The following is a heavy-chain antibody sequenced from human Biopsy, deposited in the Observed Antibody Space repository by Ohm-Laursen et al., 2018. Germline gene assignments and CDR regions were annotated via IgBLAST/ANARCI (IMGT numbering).Heavy chain of an antibody. CDR3: ARSIDYGNSYFKY. CDR2: LYTTGST. V-gene: IGHV4-4*07. CDR1: GGSISSYY. Sequence: SETLSLTWTVSGGSISSYYWNWIRQPAGGGLEYIGRLYTTGSTNYNPSLRSRVTMSEDTSKNQFSLNLRSVTAADTAVYFCARSIDYGNSYFKYWGQGILVTVSS. D-gene: IGHD4/OR15-4a*01. J-gene: IGHJ1*01.